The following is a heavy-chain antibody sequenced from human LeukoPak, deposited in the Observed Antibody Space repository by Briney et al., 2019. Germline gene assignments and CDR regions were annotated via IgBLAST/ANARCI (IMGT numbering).Heavy chain of an antibody. CDR1: GGTFSSYA. CDR2: IIPIFGTA. D-gene: IGHD5-12*01. Sequence: SVKVSCKASGGTFSSYAISWVRQAPGQGLEWMGGIIPIFGTANYAQKFQGRVTITADESTSTAYMELSSLRSEDTAVYYCARAEVVATIIDYWGQGTLVTVSS. V-gene: IGHV1-69*13. J-gene: IGHJ4*02. CDR3: ARAEVVATIIDY.